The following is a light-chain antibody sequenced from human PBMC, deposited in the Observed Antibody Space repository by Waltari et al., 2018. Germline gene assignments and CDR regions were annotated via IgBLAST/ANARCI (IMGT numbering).Light chain of an antibody. CDR3: QQRSTWPLT. CDR2: EAS. Sequence: EIVLTQSPATLSLSPGERATLSCRARQSVSSYLAWYQQKPGQAPRLLVYEASDRATGIPARFSGSGAGTEFTLTISSLEPEDFAVYYCQQRSTWPLTFGGGTKVEIK. CDR1: QSVSSY. V-gene: IGKV3-11*01. J-gene: IGKJ4*01.